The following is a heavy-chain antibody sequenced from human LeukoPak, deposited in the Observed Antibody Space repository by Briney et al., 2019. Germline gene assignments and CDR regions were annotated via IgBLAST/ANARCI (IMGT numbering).Heavy chain of an antibody. J-gene: IGHJ1*01. D-gene: IGHD3-22*01. CDR3: ATYSSLNRREFQY. CDR2: ISSSSTI. CDR1: GFTFSDYY. Sequence: GGSLRLSCAASGFTFSDYYMNWVPQAPGKGLERVSSISSSSTIYYADSVKGRFTISRDNAKNSLYLQMNSLRAEDTAVYYCATYSSLNRREFQYWGQGTLLTVSS. V-gene: IGHV3-69-1*01.